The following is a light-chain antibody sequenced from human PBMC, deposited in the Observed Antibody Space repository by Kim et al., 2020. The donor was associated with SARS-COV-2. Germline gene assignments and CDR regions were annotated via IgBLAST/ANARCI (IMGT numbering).Light chain of an antibody. Sequence: PSITLSCNGTRSDIVAYNYVLRYQQPPGTAPKVVLFDGSNKPSGVSQRFSGSKSGNTASLTNSDLWPEEEADYSCCSYTSTGTYVFGTGPKVTVL. CDR3: CSYTSTGTYV. J-gene: IGLJ1*01. CDR1: RSDIVAYNY. CDR2: DGS. V-gene: IGLV2-14*03.